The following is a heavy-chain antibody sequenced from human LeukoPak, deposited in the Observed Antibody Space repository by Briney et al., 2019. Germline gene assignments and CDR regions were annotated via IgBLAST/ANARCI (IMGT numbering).Heavy chain of an antibody. Sequence: ASVKVSCKASGYTFTSYGISWVRQAPGQGLEWMGWISAYNGNTNYAQKLQGRVTMTTDTSTSTAYMELSSLRSEDTAVYYCAGGQGLAPYYYYMDVWGKGTTVTVSS. CDR1: GYTFTSYG. V-gene: IGHV1-18*01. CDR3: AGGQGLAPYYYYMDV. J-gene: IGHJ6*03. CDR2: ISAYNGNT.